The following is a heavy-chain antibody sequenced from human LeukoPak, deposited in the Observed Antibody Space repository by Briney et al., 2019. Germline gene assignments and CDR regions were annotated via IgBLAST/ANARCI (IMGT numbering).Heavy chain of an antibody. V-gene: IGHV4-30-4*01. D-gene: IGHD3-22*01. CDR3: ARPYYYDSRIDP. CDR2: IYYSGST. CDR1: GVSISSGDYY. Sequence: SETLSLTCTVSGVSISSGDYYWSWIRQPPGKGLEWIGYIYYSGSTYYNPSLKSRITISVDTSKNQLSLKLSSVTAADTAVYYCARPYYYDSRIDPWGQGTLVTVSS. J-gene: IGHJ5*02.